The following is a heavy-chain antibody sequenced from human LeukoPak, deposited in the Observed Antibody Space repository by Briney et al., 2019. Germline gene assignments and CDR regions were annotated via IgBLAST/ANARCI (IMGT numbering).Heavy chain of an antibody. Sequence: QPGGSLRLSCAASGFTFSSYAMHWVRQAPGKGLEYVSAISSNGGSTYYANSVKGRFTISRDNSKNTLYLQMGSLRAEDMAVYYCARDAGVAAAGTKVDYWGQGTLVTVSS. CDR3: ARDAGVAAAGTKVDY. CDR2: ISSNGGST. D-gene: IGHD6-13*01. J-gene: IGHJ4*02. V-gene: IGHV3-64*01. CDR1: GFTFSSYA.